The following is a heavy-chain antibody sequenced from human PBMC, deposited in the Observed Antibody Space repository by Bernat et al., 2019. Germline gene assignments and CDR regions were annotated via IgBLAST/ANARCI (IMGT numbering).Heavy chain of an antibody. V-gene: IGHV3-23*01. D-gene: IGHD1-26*01. CDR2: LSHGDGIT. CDR3: AKSSSATWHLDS. Sequence: EVQLLESGGGLVQPGGSLRLSCAASGFAFTSNSMAWVRQTPGKGLEWVSGLSHGDGITWYAGSVKGRFTISRDNSKNTLFLQMNSLRAEDTAVYYCAKSSSATWHLDSWGPGTLVTVSA. CDR1: GFAFTSNS. J-gene: IGHJ4*02.